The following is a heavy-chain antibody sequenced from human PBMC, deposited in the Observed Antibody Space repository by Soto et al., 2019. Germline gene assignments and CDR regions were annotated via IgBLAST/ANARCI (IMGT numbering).Heavy chain of an antibody. CDR3: ARRGGGSGYDYYYYGMDV. Sequence: GESLKISWKGSGYSFTSYWSSWARQMPGKDQKRKRRIDPSDSYTNYSPSYQGHVTISADNSISTAYMQCSSLKTSDTAMYYCARRGGGSGYDYYYYGMDVWGQGTTVTVSS. CDR2: IDPSDSYT. J-gene: IGHJ6*02. D-gene: IGHD5-12*01. V-gene: IGHV5-10-1*01. CDR1: GYSFTSYW.